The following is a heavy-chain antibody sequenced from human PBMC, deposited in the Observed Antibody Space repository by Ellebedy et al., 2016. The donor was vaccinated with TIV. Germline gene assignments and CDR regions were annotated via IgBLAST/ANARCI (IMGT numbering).Heavy chain of an antibody. CDR2: ISHSGYT. J-gene: IGHJ5*02. D-gene: IGHD3-16*01. CDR3: AGAYLGDPHWFDP. V-gene: IGHV4-34*01. Sequence: MPSETLSLTCAVYGGSVSGYYWTWIRQTPGKGLEWIGEISHSGYTNYNPSLKSRVTISVDASKDHFSLKLSSVTAADTAIYFCAGAYLGDPHWFDPWGQGIPVIVSS. CDR1: GGSVSGYY.